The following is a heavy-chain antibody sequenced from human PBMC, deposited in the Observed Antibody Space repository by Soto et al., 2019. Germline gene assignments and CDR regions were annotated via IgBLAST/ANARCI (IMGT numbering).Heavy chain of an antibody. CDR3: AKDQHPRYHYDYVWGNPPFGY. Sequence: GGSLRLSCAASGFTFSSYGVHWVRQAPGKGLEWVAVISDDGSNKYYADSVKGRFTISRDKSKNTLYLQMNSLRAEDTAVYYFAKDQHPRYHYDYVWGNPPFGYWGQGTLVTVSS. J-gene: IGHJ4*02. CDR2: ISDDGSNK. CDR1: GFTFSSYG. V-gene: IGHV3-30*18. D-gene: IGHD3-16*01.